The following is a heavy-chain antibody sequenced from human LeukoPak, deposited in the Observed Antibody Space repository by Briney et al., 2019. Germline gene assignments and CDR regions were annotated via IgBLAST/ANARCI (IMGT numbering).Heavy chain of an antibody. D-gene: IGHD5-12*01. V-gene: IGHV3-33*01. CDR3: ARDYIDDAFDI. Sequence: PEGSLRLSCAASGFTFSSYGMHWVRQAPGKGLERVAVIWYDGSNKYYADSVKGRFTISRDNSKNTLYLQMNSLRAEDTAVYYCARDYIDDAFDIWGQGTMVTVSS. J-gene: IGHJ3*02. CDR1: GFTFSSYG. CDR2: IWYDGSNK.